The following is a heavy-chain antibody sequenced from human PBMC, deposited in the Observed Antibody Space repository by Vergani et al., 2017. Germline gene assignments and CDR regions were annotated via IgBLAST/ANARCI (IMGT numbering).Heavy chain of an antibody. J-gene: IGHJ4*02. CDR2: IGWNSAVA. D-gene: IGHD1-26*01. CDR1: GFTFRNYA. V-gene: IGHV3-48*04. Sequence: EVQLLESGGGLAQPGGSLRLSCAASGFTFRNYAMTWVRQAPGKGLEWVSGIGWNSAVADSADSVKGRFTISRDNAKSSLYLQMNSLRVADTAVYYCARGHPVGSYWGQGTLVTVSS. CDR3: ARGHPVGSY.